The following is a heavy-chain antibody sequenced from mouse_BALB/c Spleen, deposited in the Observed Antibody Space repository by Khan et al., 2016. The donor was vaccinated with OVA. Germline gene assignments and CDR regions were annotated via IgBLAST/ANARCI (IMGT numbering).Heavy chain of an antibody. Sequence: VQLKQSGAELVKPGASVKLSCTASGFNIKDTYMHWVKQRPEQGLEWIGRIDPANGNTKYDPTFQDKATITADTSSNTAYLQLISLTSEDTAVYYCATLYGTPYAYWGQGTLVSVSA. D-gene: IGHD2-1*01. CDR2: IDPANGNT. CDR1: GFNIKDTY. V-gene: IGHV14-3*02. CDR3: ATLYGTPYAY. J-gene: IGHJ3*01.